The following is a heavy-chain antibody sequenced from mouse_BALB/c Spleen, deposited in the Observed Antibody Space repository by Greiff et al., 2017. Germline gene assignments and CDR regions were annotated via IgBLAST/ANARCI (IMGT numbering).Heavy chain of an antibody. CDR1: GFNIKDTY. CDR2: IDPANGNT. J-gene: IGHJ2*01. Sequence: VQLKESGAELVKPGASVKLSCTASGFNIKDTYMHWVKQRPEQGLEWIGRIDPANGNTKYDPKFQGKATITADTSSNTAYLQLSSLTSEDTAVYYCASGVGPEDDYWGQGTTLTVSS. V-gene: IGHV14-3*02. D-gene: IGHD1-1*02. CDR3: ASGVGPEDDY.